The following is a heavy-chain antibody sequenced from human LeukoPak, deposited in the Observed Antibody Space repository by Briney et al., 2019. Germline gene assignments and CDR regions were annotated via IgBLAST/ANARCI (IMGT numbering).Heavy chain of an antibody. CDR2: IYTSGST. V-gene: IGHV4-4*07. CDR3: ARDPGIAAAAYFDY. J-gene: IGHJ4*02. D-gene: IGHD6-13*01. CDR1: GGSISSYY. Sequence: PSETLSLTCTVSGGSISSYYWSWIRQPAGKGLEWIGRIYTSGSTNYNPSLKSRVTISVDTSKNQFSLKLSSVTAADTAVYYCARDPGIAAAAYFDYWGQGTLVTVSS.